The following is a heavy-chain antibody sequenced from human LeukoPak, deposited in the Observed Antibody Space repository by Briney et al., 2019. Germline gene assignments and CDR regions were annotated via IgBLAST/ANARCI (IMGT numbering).Heavy chain of an antibody. Sequence: GGSLRLSCAASGFIFSRYWMSWVRQAPGKGTEWVANIKQDGGEKYYVESVKGRFTISRDNAKNSLYLQMNNLRAEDTAVYYCGRDQASGLPLGLIDYWGLGTLVTVSS. J-gene: IGHJ4*02. V-gene: IGHV3-7*01. CDR3: GRDQASGLPLGLIDY. CDR1: GFIFSRYW. CDR2: IKQDGGEK. D-gene: IGHD1-26*01.